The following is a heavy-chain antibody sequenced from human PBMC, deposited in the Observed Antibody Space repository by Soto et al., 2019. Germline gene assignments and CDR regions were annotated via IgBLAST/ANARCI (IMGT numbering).Heavy chain of an antibody. D-gene: IGHD1-1*01. CDR3: ARGGFCPTGRCFPNWFDS. CDR2: IYKSATT. V-gene: IGHV4-30-4*01. J-gene: IGHJ5*01. CDR1: GDSISTVDYF. Sequence: QVQLLESGPGLVKPSQTLSLTCSVSGDSISTVDYFWAWIRQPPGQALEYIGYIYKSATTYYNPFFGGRVSLSLYTSEKQFFLNGTLVTGADPGVEFFARGGFCPTGRCFPNWFDSWGQGTLVTVSS.